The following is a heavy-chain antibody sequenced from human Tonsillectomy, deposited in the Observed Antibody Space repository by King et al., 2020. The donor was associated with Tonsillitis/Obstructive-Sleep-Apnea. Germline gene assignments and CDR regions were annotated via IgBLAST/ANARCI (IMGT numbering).Heavy chain of an antibody. V-gene: IGHV1-46*01. CDR1: GYTFTSYY. CDR3: AREDPPDDLSYYYMDV. Sequence: VQLVESGAEVKKPGASVTVSCTASGYTFTSYYMHWVRQAPGQGLEWMGIINPSGGSTSYAQKFQGRVTMTRDTSTSTVYMELSSLRSEDTAVYYCAREDPPDDLSYYYMDVWGKGTTVTVSS. CDR2: INPSGGST. D-gene: IGHD1-14*01. J-gene: IGHJ6*03.